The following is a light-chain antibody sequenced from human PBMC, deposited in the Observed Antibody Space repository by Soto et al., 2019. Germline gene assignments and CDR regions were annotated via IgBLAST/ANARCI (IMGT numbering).Light chain of an antibody. Sequence: IVFTRCAGRMTLSPGERSTLSCRASQSVSSSYLAWYQQKPGQAPRLLIYGASTRATGIPARFSGSGSGTEFTLSISSLQSEDFAVYYCKQYKEWPPFTFGQGTRLEIK. J-gene: IGKJ5*01. CDR1: QSVSSSY. CDR2: GAS. V-gene: IGKV3-15*01. CDR3: KQYKEWPPFT.